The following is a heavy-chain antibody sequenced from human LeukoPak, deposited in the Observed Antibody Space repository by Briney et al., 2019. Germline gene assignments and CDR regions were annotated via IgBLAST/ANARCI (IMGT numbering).Heavy chain of an antibody. V-gene: IGHV3-74*01. CDR3: ARASEQRPFDL. J-gene: IGHJ5*02. CDR1: GFTFSMYY. CDR2: IKSDGSSA. Sequence: GGSLRLSCAASGFTFSMYYMHWVRQAPGKGLVWVSYIKSDGSSANYADSVRGRFTISRDNAKNTVDLQMNSLRAEDTAVYYCARASEQRPFDLWGQGTLVTVSS. D-gene: IGHD6-25*01.